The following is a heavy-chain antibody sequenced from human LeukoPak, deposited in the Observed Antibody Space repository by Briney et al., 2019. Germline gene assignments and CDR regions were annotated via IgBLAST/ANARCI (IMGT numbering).Heavy chain of an antibody. V-gene: IGHV3-23*01. Sequence: PGGSLRLSCAASGFTFSSYAMSWVRQAPGKGLEWVSAIIGSGGSTYYADSVKGRFTISRDNSKNTLYLQMNSLRAEDTAVYYCAKGPGHYGGLDPWGQGTLVTVSS. CDR3: AKGPGHYGGLDP. D-gene: IGHD4-23*01. CDR1: GFTFSSYA. J-gene: IGHJ5*02. CDR2: IIGSGGST.